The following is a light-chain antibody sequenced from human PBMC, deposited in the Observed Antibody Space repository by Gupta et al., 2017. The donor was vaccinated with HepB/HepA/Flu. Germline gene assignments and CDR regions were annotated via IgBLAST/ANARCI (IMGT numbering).Light chain of an antibody. CDR1: NRDVGGHNY. CDR3: SSYNSSNTISDI. CDR2: DVN. Sequence: QSALTQPASVSGSLGQSITISCTGTNRDVGGHNYVSWYQHHPGQVPKLIIYDVNDRPSGISTRFSCSTSGNTASLTTSGLQAEDEADYYCSSYNSSNTISDIFGTGTKVSVL. J-gene: IGLJ1*01. V-gene: IGLV2-14*03.